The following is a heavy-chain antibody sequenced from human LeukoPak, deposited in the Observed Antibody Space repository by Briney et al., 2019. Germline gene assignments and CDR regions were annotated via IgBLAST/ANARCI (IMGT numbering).Heavy chain of an antibody. CDR3: ARAYGMDV. V-gene: IGHV3-74*01. CDR1: GFTFSSYW. Sequence: PGGSLRLSCAASGFTFSSYWMHWVRQAPGKGLVWVSRISSDGSSTTYADSVKGRFTISRDNAKNTLYLQMHSLRAEDTAVYYCARAYGMDVWGQGTTVTVSS. CDR2: ISSDGSST. J-gene: IGHJ6*02.